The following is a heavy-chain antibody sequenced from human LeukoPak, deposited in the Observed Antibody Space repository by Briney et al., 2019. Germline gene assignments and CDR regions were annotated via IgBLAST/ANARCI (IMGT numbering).Heavy chain of an antibody. CDR2: MNPNSGNT. Sequence: ASVKVSCKASGYTFTSYDINWVRQATGQGLEWMGWMNPNSGNTGYAQKFQGRVTMTRNTSISTAYMKLSSLRSEDTAVYYCARGRRYCSSTSCYYYFDYWGQGTLVTVSS. CDR1: GYTFTSYD. J-gene: IGHJ4*02. V-gene: IGHV1-8*01. D-gene: IGHD2-2*01. CDR3: ARGRRYCSSTSCYYYFDY.